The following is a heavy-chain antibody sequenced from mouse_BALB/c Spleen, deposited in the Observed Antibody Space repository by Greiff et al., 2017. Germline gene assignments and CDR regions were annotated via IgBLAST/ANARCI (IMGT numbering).Heavy chain of an antibody. Sequence: EVKLVESGGGLVKPGGSLKLSCAASGFTFSSYAMSWVRQSPEKRLEWVAEISSGGSYTYYPDTVTGRFTISRDNAKNTLYLEMSSLRSEDTAMYYCARMNWDVGYWGQGTTLTVSS. D-gene: IGHD4-1*01. CDR3: ARMNWDVGY. J-gene: IGHJ2*01. CDR2: ISSGGSYT. V-gene: IGHV5-9-4*01. CDR1: GFTFSSYA.